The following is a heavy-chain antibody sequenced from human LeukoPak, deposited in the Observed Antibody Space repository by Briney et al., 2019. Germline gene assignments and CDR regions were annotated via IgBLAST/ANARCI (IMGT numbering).Heavy chain of an antibody. J-gene: IGHJ6*03. V-gene: IGHV4-59*12. CDR1: GGSISSYY. CDR3: ASLSSIAARGYYYYYMDV. CDR2: IYYSGST. Sequence: SETLSLTCTVSGGSISSYYWSWIRQPPGKGLEWIGYIYYSGSTNYNPSPKSRVTISVDRSKNQFSLKPSSVTAADTAVYYCASLSSIAARGYYYYYMDVWGKGTTVTVSS. D-gene: IGHD6-6*01.